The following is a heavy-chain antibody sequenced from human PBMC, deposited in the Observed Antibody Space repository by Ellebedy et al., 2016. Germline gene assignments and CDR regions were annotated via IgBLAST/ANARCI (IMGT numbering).Heavy chain of an antibody. J-gene: IGHJ3*01. Sequence: GESLKISXAVSGFSVTSNDMSWVRQAPGKGLELVSLMYGGGAAYYADSVKGRFTISRDNSKKTLYLQMSGLGAEDTAMYYCVTRHNAAFDFWGQGTMVTVSS. V-gene: IGHV3-53*01. CDR3: VTRHNAAFDF. CDR1: GFSVTSND. CDR2: MYGGGAA. D-gene: IGHD1-14*01.